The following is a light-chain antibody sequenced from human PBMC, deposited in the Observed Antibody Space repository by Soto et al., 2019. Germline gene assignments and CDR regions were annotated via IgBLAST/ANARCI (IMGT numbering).Light chain of an antibody. Sequence: QAVVTQPPSVSGAPGQRLTISCTGSTSNIGAGYDVHWYQQFPGTAPKLLIYGNNNRPSGVPDRFSGSKSGTSASLAITGLQTEDEADYYCSSYTTTNTPYVFGSGTKLTVL. CDR1: TSNIGAGYD. J-gene: IGLJ1*01. CDR3: SSYTTTNTPYV. CDR2: GNN. V-gene: IGLV1-40*01.